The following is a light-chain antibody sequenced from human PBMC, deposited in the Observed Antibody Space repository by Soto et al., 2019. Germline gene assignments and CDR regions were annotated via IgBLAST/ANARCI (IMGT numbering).Light chain of an antibody. Sequence: AIQLTQSPSSLSASVGDRVTITCRASQGISSALAWYQQKPGKAPKLLIYDASSLESGVPSRFSGSGSGTDFTLTISSLQPEDFATYDCQQFNSYPQGFTFGPGTKVDLK. CDR1: QGISSA. V-gene: IGKV1-13*02. CDR3: QQFNSYPQGFT. CDR2: DAS. J-gene: IGKJ3*01.